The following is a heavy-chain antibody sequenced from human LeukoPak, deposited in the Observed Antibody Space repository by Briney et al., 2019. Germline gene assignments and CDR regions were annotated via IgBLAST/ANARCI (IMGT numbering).Heavy chain of an antibody. CDR3: ARDENSSGWYVYYYYYMDV. CDR1: GFTFSSYW. J-gene: IGHJ6*03. D-gene: IGHD6-19*01. CDR2: IKQDGSEK. V-gene: IGHV3-7*01. Sequence: GGSLRLSCAASGFTFSSYWMSWVRQAPGKGLEWVANIKQDGSEKYYVDSVKGRFTISRDNAKNSLYLQMNSLRAEDTAVYYCARDENSSGWYVYYYYYMDVWGKGTTVTVSS.